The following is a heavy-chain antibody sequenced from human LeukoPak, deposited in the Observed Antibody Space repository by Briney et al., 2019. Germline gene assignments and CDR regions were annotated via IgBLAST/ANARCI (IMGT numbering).Heavy chain of an antibody. Sequence: GASVKLSCNASGYTFTSYGNSWVRQPPAQGLEWMGWITAYNGNTNYAQKLQGRVTMTTDASTSTAYMELRSMRSDDTAVYYCAREGDCSSTSCYVGAYYYGMDVWGQGTTVTVSS. J-gene: IGHJ6*02. CDR2: ITAYNGNT. V-gene: IGHV1-18*01. CDR1: GYTFTSYG. CDR3: AREGDCSSTSCYVGAYYYGMDV. D-gene: IGHD2-2*01.